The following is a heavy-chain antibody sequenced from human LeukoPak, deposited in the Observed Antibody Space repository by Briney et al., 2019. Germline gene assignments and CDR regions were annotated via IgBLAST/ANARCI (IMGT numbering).Heavy chain of an antibody. CDR2: IYYTGST. Sequence: PSETLSLTCTVSGCSISTYYWTWIRQPPGKALEWIGFIYYTGSTRYNPSLKSRVTISVDTSKRQFSLKLYSVTAADTAHYYCASQFYTRTWDRWFDPWGQGIQVTVSS. V-gene: IGHV4-59*08. D-gene: IGHD2-2*02. CDR1: GCSISTYY. CDR3: ASQFYTRTWDRWFDP. J-gene: IGHJ5*02.